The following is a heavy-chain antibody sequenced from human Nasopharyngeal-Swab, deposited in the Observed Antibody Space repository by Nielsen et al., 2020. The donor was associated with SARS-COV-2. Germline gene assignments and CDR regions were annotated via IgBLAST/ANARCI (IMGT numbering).Heavy chain of an antibody. D-gene: IGHD2-15*01. Sequence: GSLKISCKGSGYRFTSYWIGWVRQMPGKGLEWMGIIYPGDSDTRYSPSFQGQVTISADKSISTAYLQWSSLKASDTAMYYCARRVGYCSGGSCYFDYWGQGTLVTVSS. CDR3: ARRVGYCSGGSCYFDY. V-gene: IGHV5-51*01. CDR1: GYRFTSYW. CDR2: IYPGDSDT. J-gene: IGHJ4*02.